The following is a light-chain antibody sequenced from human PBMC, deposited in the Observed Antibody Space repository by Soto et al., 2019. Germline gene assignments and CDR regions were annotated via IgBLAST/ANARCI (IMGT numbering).Light chain of an antibody. CDR1: QSVSSN. CDR2: GAS. V-gene: IGKV3-15*01. CDR3: QQYNNWPRT. Sequence: EIVMTQSPATLSVSPGERATVSCRASQSVSSNLAWYQQKPGQAPRLLIYGASTRATGIPARFSGSGSGTEFTLTIGSLQSEYFAVYYCQQYNNWPRTFGQGTKLEI. J-gene: IGKJ2*01.